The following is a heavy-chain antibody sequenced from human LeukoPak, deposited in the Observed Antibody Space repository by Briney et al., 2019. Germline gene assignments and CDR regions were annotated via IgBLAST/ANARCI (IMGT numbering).Heavy chain of an antibody. CDR3: ARSDGYGLVGI. J-gene: IGHJ3*02. CDR2: IYSSGST. V-gene: IGHV4-39*07. CDR1: GVSVSSGSNY. Sequence: SETLSLTCSVSGVSVSSGSNYWGWIRQPPGKTLEWIGSIYSSGSTYYNPSLKIRVLILIDTAKNHFSLNLSSVTAADTAVYSCARSDGYGLVGIWGQGTMVTVSS. D-gene: IGHD3-10*01.